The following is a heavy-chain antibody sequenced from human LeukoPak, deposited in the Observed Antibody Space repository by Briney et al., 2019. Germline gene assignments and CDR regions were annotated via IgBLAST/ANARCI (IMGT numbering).Heavy chain of an antibody. CDR1: GGSFSGYY. CDR2: INHSGST. Sequence: KPSETLSLTCAVYGGSFSGYYWSWIRQPPGKGLEWIGEINHSGSTNYNPSLKSRVTISVDTSKNQFSLKLSSVTAADTAVYYCVKVGGTGHFDYWGQGALVTVSS. V-gene: IGHV4-34*01. J-gene: IGHJ4*01. CDR3: VKVGGTGHFDY. D-gene: IGHD7-27*01.